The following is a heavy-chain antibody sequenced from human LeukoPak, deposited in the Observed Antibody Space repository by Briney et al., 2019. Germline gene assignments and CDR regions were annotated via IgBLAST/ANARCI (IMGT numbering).Heavy chain of an antibody. D-gene: IGHD5-12*01. CDR2: INPSGGST. CDR1: GYTFTNYY. Sequence: ASVKVSCKASGYTFTNYYMHWVRQAPGQGLEWMRIINPSGGSTNYAQKFQGRVTMTRDTSTSTVYMELSSLRSEDTAVYYCAREHSGYDSWGQGTLLTVSS. CDR3: AREHSGYDS. J-gene: IGHJ5*02. V-gene: IGHV1-46*01.